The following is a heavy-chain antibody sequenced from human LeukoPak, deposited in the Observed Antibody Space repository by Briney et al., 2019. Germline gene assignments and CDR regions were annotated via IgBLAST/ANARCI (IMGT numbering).Heavy chain of an antibody. Sequence: PGGSLRLSCAASGFTFSSYWMHWVRQAPGKGLVWVSRINSDGSSTSYADSVKGRFTISRDNAKNTLYLQMNSLRAEDTAVYYCAKGTPGDGILTGPDYYYYGMDVWGQGTTVTVSS. J-gene: IGHJ6*02. V-gene: IGHV3-74*01. CDR1: GFTFSSYW. D-gene: IGHD3-9*01. CDR3: AKGTPGDGILTGPDYYYYGMDV. CDR2: INSDGSST.